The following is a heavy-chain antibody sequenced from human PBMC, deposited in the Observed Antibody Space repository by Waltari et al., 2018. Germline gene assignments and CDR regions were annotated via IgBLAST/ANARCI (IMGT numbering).Heavy chain of an antibody. CDR3: AREYITYYYYYMDV. CDR1: GFTFSSYW. J-gene: IGHJ6*03. Sequence: EVQLVESGGGLVQPGGSLRLSCAASGFTFSSYWMSWARQAPGKGLEWVANIKQDGSEKYYVDSVKGRFTISRDNAKNSLYLQMNSLRAEDTAVYYCAREYITYYYYYMDVWGKGTTVTISS. V-gene: IGHV3-7*01. D-gene: IGHD3-10*01. CDR2: IKQDGSEK.